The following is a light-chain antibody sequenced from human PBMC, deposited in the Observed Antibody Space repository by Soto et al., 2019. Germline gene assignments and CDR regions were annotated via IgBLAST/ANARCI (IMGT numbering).Light chain of an antibody. CDR2: GNS. CDR1: SSNIGAGYD. CDR3: QSYDSSLSEV. V-gene: IGLV1-40*01. J-gene: IGLJ3*02. Sequence: QSVLTQPPSVSGAPGQRVTISCTGSSSNIGAGYDVHWYQQLPGTAPKLLFYGNSNRPSGVPDRFSGSKSGTSASLAITGLQAEDEADYYCQSYDSSLSEVFGGGTKLTVL.